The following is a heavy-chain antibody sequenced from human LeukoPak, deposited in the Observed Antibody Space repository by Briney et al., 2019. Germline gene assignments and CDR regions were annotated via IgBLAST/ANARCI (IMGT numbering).Heavy chain of an antibody. J-gene: IGHJ6*02. Sequence: SETLSLTCTVSGGSISSSSYYWGWIRQPPGKGLEWIGSIYYSGSTYYNPSLKSRVTISVDTSKNQFSLKLSSVTAADTAVYYCARGLNLDVWGQGTTVTVSS. D-gene: IGHD1-14*01. CDR1: GGSISSSSYY. CDR2: IYYSGST. CDR3: ARGLNLDV. V-gene: IGHV4-39*01.